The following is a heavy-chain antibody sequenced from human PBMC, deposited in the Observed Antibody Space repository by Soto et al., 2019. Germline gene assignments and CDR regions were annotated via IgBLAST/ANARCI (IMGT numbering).Heavy chain of an antibody. CDR3: ASGTEYDSSGSYDY. CDR1: GYTFTYRY. CDR2: ITPFNGNT. Sequence: SVKVSCKASGYTFTYRYLHWVRQAPGQALEWMGWITPFNGNTNYAQKFQDRVTITRDRSMSTAYMELSSLRSEDTAMYYCASGTEYDSSGSYDYWGQGTLVTVSS. D-gene: IGHD3-22*01. V-gene: IGHV1-45*02. J-gene: IGHJ4*02.